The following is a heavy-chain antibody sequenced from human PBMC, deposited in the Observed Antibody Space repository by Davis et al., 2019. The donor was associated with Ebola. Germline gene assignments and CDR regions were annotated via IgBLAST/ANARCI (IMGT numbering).Heavy chain of an antibody. CDR3: AKGTGAYGDYFDY. D-gene: IGHD4-17*01. V-gene: IGHV3-7*03. J-gene: IGHJ4*02. CDR2: IKQDGSEK. Sequence: GGSLRLSCAASGFTFSSYWMSWVRQAPGKGLEWVANIKQDGSEKYYVDSVKGRFTISRDNAKNSLYLQMNSLRAEDTAIYYCAKGTGAYGDYFDYWAQGTLVTVSS. CDR1: GFTFSSYW.